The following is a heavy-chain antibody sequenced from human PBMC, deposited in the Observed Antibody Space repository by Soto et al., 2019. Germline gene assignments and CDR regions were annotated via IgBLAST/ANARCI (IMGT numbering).Heavy chain of an antibody. J-gene: IGHJ4*02. V-gene: IGHV4-59*01. D-gene: IGHD6-19*01. CDR3: ARDRDSSGWYGSFDY. CDR1: GCSTRNYF. Sequence: ASETLSLTCTVSGCSTRNYFWSWIRQPPGKGLEWIGYIYYSRSTNYNPSLKSRVTISVDTSKNQFSLKLSSVTAADTAVYYCARDRDSSGWYGSFDYWGQGTLVTVSS. CDR2: IYYSRST.